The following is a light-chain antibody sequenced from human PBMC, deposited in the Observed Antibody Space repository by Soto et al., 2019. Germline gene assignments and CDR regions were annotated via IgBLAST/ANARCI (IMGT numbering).Light chain of an antibody. V-gene: IGLV2-14*03. CDR3: SSYTRSSTLV. CDR1: SSDVGGYNF. CDR2: DVS. J-gene: IGLJ1*01. Sequence: QSALTQPASVSGSPGQSITISCSGTSSDVGGYNFVSWYQHHPGKAPKLMIYDVSNRPSGVSNRFSGSKSGNTASLTISGLQAEDEADYYCSSYTRSSTLVFGTGTKVTV.